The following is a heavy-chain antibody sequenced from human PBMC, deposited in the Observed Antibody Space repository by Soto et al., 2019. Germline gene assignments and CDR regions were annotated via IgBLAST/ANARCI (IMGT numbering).Heavy chain of an antibody. J-gene: IGHJ3*01. V-gene: IGHV2-70*01. CDR1: GFSLSTSGMC. Sequence: SGPTLVNPTQTLTLTCTFSGFSLSTSGMCVSWIRQPPGKALEWLALIDWDDDKYYSTSLKTRLTISKDTSKNQVVLTMTNMDPVDTATYYCARILLEGTMGAREASDFWGQGTMVTVSS. CDR3: ARILLEGTMGAREASDF. CDR2: IDWDDDK.